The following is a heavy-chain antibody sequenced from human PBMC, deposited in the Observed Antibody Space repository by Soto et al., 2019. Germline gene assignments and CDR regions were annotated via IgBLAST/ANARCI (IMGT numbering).Heavy chain of an antibody. J-gene: IGHJ4*02. D-gene: IGHD4-17*01. Sequence: SETLSLTCTVSGGSISSGGYYWSWIRQHPGKGLEWIGYIYYSGSTYYNPSLKSRVTISVDTSKNQFSLKLSSVTAADTAVYYCARAPRDYGGKGGGFDYWGQGTLVTVSS. CDR1: GGSISSGGYY. V-gene: IGHV4-31*03. CDR2: IYYSGST. CDR3: ARAPRDYGGKGGGFDY.